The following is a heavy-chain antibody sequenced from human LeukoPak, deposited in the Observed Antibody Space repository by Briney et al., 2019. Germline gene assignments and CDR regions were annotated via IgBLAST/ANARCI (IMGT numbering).Heavy chain of an antibody. CDR3: ARDPHEFSSGWSHFEY. D-gene: IGHD6-19*01. Sequence: GASVKVSCKTSGYTFTSYGISWVRQAPGQGLEWMGWINTYNDNTNYARKLQGRGTMTTDTSTSTADMELRSLRSDDTAVYYCARDPHEFSSGWSHFEYWGQGTLVTVSS. V-gene: IGHV1-18*01. CDR1: GYTFTSYG. J-gene: IGHJ4*02. CDR2: INTYNDNT.